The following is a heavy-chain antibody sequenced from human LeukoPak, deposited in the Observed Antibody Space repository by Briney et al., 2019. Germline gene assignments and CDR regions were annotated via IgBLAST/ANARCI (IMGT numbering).Heavy chain of an antibody. CDR1: GGSISGYY. CDR2: MYYSGTT. V-gene: IGHV4-59*01. CDR3: ARETTTVTTGLDY. D-gene: IGHD4-17*01. Sequence: SETLSLTCTVSGGSISGYYWSWIRQPPGKGLEWIGYMYYSGTTNYNPSLKSRVTISVDTSKNQFSLKLRSVTAADTAVYYCARETTTVTTGLDYWGQGTLVTVSS. J-gene: IGHJ4*02.